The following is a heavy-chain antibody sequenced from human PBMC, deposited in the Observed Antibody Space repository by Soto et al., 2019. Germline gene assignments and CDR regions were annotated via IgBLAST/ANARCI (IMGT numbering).Heavy chain of an antibody. Sequence: GASVKVSCKASGYTFTSYGISWVRQAPGQGHEWMGWISAYNGNTNYAQKLQGRVTMTTDTSTSTAYMELRSLRSDDTSVYYCARDGGTSYYYGMDVWGQGTTVTVSS. J-gene: IGHJ6*02. CDR3: ARDGGTSYYYGMDV. D-gene: IGHD2-15*01. V-gene: IGHV1-18*01. CDR2: ISAYNGNT. CDR1: GYTFTSYG.